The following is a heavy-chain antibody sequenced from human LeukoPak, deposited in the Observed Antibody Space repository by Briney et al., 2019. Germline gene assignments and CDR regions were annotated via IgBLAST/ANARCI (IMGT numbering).Heavy chain of an antibody. CDR2: ISGSGGST. V-gene: IGHV3-23*01. J-gene: IGHJ4*02. CDR3: ATDREGDPSAYYLV. Sequence: GGSLRLSCAASGFTFSNYAMSWVRQAPGKGLEWVSGISGSGGSTYYADSVKGHFTISRDNSKNTLYLQMNSLRAEDTAIYYCATDREGDPSAYYLVGGQGTLITVSS. CDR1: GFTFSNYA. D-gene: IGHD3-22*01.